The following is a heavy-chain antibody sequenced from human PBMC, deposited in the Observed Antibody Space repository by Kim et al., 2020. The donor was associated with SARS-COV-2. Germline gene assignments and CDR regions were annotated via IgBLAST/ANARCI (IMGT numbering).Heavy chain of an antibody. CDR3: AKDAFYYFDY. Sequence: NKYYADSVQGRFTISRDNSKNTLYLQMNSLRAEDTAVYYCAKDAFYYFDYWGQGTLVTVSS. CDR2: NK. J-gene: IGHJ4*02. V-gene: IGHV3-30*02.